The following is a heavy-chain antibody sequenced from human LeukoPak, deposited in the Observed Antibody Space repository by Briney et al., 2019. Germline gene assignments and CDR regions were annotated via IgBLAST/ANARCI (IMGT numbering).Heavy chain of an antibody. CDR3: ARVSLRFGEILDS. Sequence: ASVKVSCKAAGYTFVDYHMHWVRQAPGQGLEWMGWINPNSGDTNYAQKFQGRFTMTRDTSINRAYMELRSLRSDDTAVYYCARVSLRFGEILDSWGQGTLVIGSS. CDR1: GYTFVDYH. CDR2: INPNSGDT. D-gene: IGHD3-10*01. V-gene: IGHV1-2*02. J-gene: IGHJ4*02.